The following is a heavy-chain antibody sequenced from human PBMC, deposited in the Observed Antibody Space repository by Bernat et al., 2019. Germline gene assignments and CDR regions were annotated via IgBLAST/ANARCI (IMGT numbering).Heavy chain of an antibody. D-gene: IGHD3-16*01. Sequence: QVQVVESGGGVVQPGRSLRLSCAASGFTFGHYAMHWVRQAPGKGLEWLACISYDGSSKNYADSVKGRFTISRDNSKNTVYLQMDSLRPEDTAVYYCAGGWGGGGNCLDPWGQGTLVTVSS. CDR3: AGGWGGGGNCLDP. V-gene: IGHV3-30-3*01. CDR1: GFTFGHYA. J-gene: IGHJ5*02. CDR2: ISYDGSSK.